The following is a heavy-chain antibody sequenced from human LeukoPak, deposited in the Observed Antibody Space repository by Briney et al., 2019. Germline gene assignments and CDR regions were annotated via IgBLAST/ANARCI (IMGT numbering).Heavy chain of an antibody. D-gene: IGHD3-10*01. J-gene: IGHJ5*02. CDR1: GYSFTSHW. Sequence: GESLKISCKGSGYSFTSHWIGWVRQMPGKGLEWMGIIYPGDSDTRYSPSFQGQVTISADKSTTTAYLQWSSLKASDTAMYYCAKSLVREVMGWFDPWGQGTLVTVSS. CDR3: AKSLVREVMGWFDP. V-gene: IGHV5-51*01. CDR2: IYPGDSDT.